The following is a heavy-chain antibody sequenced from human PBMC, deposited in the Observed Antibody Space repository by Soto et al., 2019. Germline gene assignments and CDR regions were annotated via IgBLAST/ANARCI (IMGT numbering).Heavy chain of an antibody. D-gene: IGHD6-13*01. Sequence: GESLKISCKGSGYSFTSYWIGWVRQMPGKGLEWMGIIYPGDSNTRYSPSFQGQVTISADKSISTAYLQWSSLKASYTAMYYCARTSAAGKYYYGMDVWGQGTTVTVSS. V-gene: IGHV5-51*01. J-gene: IGHJ6*02. CDR2: IYPGDSNT. CDR3: ARTSAAGKYYYGMDV. CDR1: GYSFTSYW.